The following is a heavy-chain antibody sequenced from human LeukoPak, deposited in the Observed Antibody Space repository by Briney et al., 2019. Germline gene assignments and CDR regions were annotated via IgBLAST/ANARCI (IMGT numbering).Heavy chain of an antibody. CDR1: GFTFSDYY. D-gene: IGHD6-6*01. CDR3: ASELVSSSSALSFDY. V-gene: IGHV3-11*01. Sequence: PGGSLRLSCAASGFTFSDYYMSWIRQAPGKGLEWVSYISSSGSTIYYADSVKGRFTISRDNAKNSLYLQMNSLRAEDTAVYYRASELVSSSSALSFDYWGQGTLVTVSS. J-gene: IGHJ4*02. CDR2: ISSSGSTI.